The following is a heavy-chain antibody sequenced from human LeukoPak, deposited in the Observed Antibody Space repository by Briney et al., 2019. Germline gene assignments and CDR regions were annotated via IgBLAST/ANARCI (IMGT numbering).Heavy chain of an antibody. CDR1: GYTFTNYY. CDR3: SRGSSWLLDY. V-gene: IGHV1-46*01. J-gene: IGHJ4*02. CDR2: IDPSGGST. D-gene: IGHD6-13*01. Sequence: ASVKVSCKASGYTFTNYYMHWVRQAPGQGLEWMGIIDPSGGSTTYAQKFQGRVTMTRDTSTNTVYMELSSLRSEDTAVYYCSRGSSWLLDYWGQGTLVTVSS.